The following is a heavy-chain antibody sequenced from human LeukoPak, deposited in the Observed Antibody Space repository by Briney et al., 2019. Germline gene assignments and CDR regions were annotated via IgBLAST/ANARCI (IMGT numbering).Heavy chain of an antibody. J-gene: IGHJ5*02. CDR2: VSSSGSTI. CDR3: ARVAPNWFDP. D-gene: IGHD2-21*01. V-gene: IGHV3-11*04. Sequence: GGSLRLSCAASGFTFSDYYMSWIRLAPGKGLEWVSYVSSSGSTINYADSVKGRFTISRDNAKKSLYLQMNSLRAEDTAVHYCARVAPNWFDPWGQGTLVTVSS. CDR1: GFTFSDYY.